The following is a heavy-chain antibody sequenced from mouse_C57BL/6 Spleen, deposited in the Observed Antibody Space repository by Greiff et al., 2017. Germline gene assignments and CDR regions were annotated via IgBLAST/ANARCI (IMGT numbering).Heavy chain of an antibody. CDR3: ARGLTGPPWFAY. CDR1: GYTFTDYY. V-gene: IGHV1-26*01. D-gene: IGHD4-1*01. Sequence: EVQLQQSGPELVKPGASVKISCKASGYTFTDYYMNWVKQSHGKSLEWIGDINPNNGGTSYNQKFKGKATLTVDKSSSTAYMELRSLTSEDSAVYYCARGLTGPPWFAYWGQGTLVTVSA. J-gene: IGHJ3*01. CDR2: INPNNGGT.